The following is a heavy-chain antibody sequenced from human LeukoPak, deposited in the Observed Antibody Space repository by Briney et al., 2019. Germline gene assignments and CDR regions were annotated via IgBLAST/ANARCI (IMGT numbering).Heavy chain of an antibody. J-gene: IGHJ5*02. D-gene: IGHD6-6*01. Sequence: GSLRISCAASGFTFSSYSMNWVRQAPGKGLEWVSSISSSSSYIYYADSVKGRFTISRDNAKNSLYLQMNSLRAEDTAVYYCARVSVIAARQGKDWFDPWGQGTLVTVSS. CDR3: ARVSVIAARQGKDWFDP. V-gene: IGHV3-21*01. CDR1: GFTFSSYS. CDR2: ISSSSSYI.